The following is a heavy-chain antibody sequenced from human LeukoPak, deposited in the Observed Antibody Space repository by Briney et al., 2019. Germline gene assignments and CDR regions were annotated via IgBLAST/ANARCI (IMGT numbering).Heavy chain of an antibody. V-gene: IGHV1-8*01. J-gene: IGHJ6*03. CDR2: MNPYSGNT. D-gene: IGHD6-19*01. CDR3: ARGSSSGWYVDVDYYYYMDV. Sequence: GASVKVSCKASGYTFTSYDINWVRQATGQGLEWMGWMNPYSGNTGYAQKFQGRVTMTRNTSISTAYMELSSLRSEDTAVYYCARGSSSGWYVDVDYYYYMDVWGKGTTVTVSS. CDR1: GYTFTSYD.